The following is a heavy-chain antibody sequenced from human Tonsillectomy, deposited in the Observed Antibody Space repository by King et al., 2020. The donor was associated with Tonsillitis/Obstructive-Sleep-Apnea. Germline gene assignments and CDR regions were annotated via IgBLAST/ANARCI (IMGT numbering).Heavy chain of an antibody. CDR3: AREGVILTGYFDY. V-gene: IGHV3-33*01. CDR1: GFTFSSYG. D-gene: IGHD3-16*02. Sequence: VQLVESGGGVVQPGRSLRLSCAASGFTFSSYGMHWVRQAPGKGLEWVAVIWYDGSNKYYADSVKGRFTISRDNSKNTLYLQMNSLRAEDTAVYYCAREGVILTGYFDYWGQGILVTVSS. CDR2: IWYDGSNK. J-gene: IGHJ4*02.